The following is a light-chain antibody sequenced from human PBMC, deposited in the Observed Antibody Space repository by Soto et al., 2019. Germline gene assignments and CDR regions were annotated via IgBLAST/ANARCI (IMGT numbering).Light chain of an antibody. Sequence: IQLTQSPSSLSTSVGDRVTITFRASQDIAIYLAWYQQKPGEAPKLLIYAASTLYGGVPSRFSGSGSGTEFTFSITSLQPEDFGTYYCQQCYMGWTFGQGTKVDIK. V-gene: IGKV1-9*01. CDR1: QDIAIY. J-gene: IGKJ1*01. CDR2: AAS. CDR3: QQCYMGWT.